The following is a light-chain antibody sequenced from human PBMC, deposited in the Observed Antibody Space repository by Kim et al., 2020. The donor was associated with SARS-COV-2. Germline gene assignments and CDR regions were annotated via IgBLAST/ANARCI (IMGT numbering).Light chain of an antibody. CDR2: GAS. CDR3: QQSNNWPQT. V-gene: IGKV3-15*01. J-gene: IGKJ1*01. Sequence: EIVMTQSPATLSVSPGDRATLSCRASQSIDTNLAWYQQKPGQAPRLVIYGASTRATGIPARFSGSGSGTEFTLTISSLQSKDFAVYFCQQSNNWPQTFGQGTKVDIK. CDR1: QSIDTN.